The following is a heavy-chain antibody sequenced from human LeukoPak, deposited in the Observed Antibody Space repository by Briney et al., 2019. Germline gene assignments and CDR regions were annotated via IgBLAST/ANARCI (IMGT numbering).Heavy chain of an antibody. CDR1: GFTFSSYA. V-gene: IGHV3-30*01. Sequence: GRSLRLSCAASGFTFSSYAMHWVRQPPGKGLEWVGVISYDGSNKYYAYSMKGRFTISKYNSNNTPYLQINSLRAEDTAVYYCARDLEQGYNLDYWGQGTLVTVSS. CDR2: ISYDGSNK. CDR3: ARDLEQGYNLDY. J-gene: IGHJ4*02. D-gene: IGHD5-18*01.